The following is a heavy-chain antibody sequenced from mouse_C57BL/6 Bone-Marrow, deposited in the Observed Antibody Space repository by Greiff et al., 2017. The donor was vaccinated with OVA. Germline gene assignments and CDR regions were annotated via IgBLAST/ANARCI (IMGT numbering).Heavy chain of an antibody. CDR1: GYTFTSYW. CDR3: RYYGSSHWYFDV. CDR2: IYPGNSDT. D-gene: IGHD1-1*01. J-gene: IGHJ1*03. V-gene: IGHV1-5*01. Sequence: EVQVVESGTVLARPGASVKMSCKTSGYTFTSYWMHWVKQRPGQGLAWIGAIYPGNSDTSYNQKFKGKAKLTAVTSASTAYMELSSLTNEDSAVYYCRYYGSSHWYFDVWGTGTTVTVSS.